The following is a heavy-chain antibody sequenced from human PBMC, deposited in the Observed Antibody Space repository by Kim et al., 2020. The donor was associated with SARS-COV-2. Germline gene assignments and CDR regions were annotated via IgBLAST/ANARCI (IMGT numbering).Heavy chain of an antibody. J-gene: IGHJ6*02. CDR1: GFTFSDYY. D-gene: IGHD3-16*02. CDR3: ARVGYDYVWGSDRAYYYYDGMDA. CDR2: ISSSSSYT. Sequence: GGSLRLSCAASGFTFSDYYMSWIRQAPGKGLEWVSYISSSSSYTNYADSVKGRFTISRDNAKNSLYLQMNSLRAEDTAVYYCARVGYDYVWGSDRAYYYYDGMDAGGQGPTVTVSS. V-gene: IGHV3-11*05.